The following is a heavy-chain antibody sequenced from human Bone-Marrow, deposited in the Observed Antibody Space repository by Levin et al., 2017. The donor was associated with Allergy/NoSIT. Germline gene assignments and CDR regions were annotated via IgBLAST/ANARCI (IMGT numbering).Heavy chain of an antibody. V-gene: IGHV3-30-3*01. CDR1: GFTFNNYA. J-gene: IGHJ5*02. CDR3: ARDSSPYCSSISCYPHWFDP. CDR2: ISYDGSNQ. Sequence: SCAASGFTFNNYAMHWVRQAPGKGLEWVAFISYDGSNQYYADSVKGRFTISRDNSKNTLYLQMTSLRPEDTTVYYCARDSSPYCSSISCYPHWFDPWGQGTLVTVSS. D-gene: IGHD2-2*01.